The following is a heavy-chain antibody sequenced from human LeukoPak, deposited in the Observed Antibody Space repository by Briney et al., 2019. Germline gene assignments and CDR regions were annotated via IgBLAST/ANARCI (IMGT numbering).Heavy chain of an antibody. CDR2: IYYSGST. Sequence: SETLSLTCTVSGGFISSSSYYWGWIRQPPGKGLEWIGSIYYSGSTYYNPSLKSRVTISVDTSKNQFSLKLSSVTAADTAVYYCATYGYYYYYGMDVWGQGTTVTVSS. CDR1: GGFISSSSYY. D-gene: IGHD3-10*01. CDR3: ATYGYYYYYGMDV. V-gene: IGHV4-39*01. J-gene: IGHJ6*02.